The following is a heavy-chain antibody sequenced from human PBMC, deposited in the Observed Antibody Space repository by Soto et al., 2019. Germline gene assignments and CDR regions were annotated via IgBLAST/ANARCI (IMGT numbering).Heavy chain of an antibody. CDR3: VHRLLYFEAFKI. CDR2: YYWDDDK. Sequence: QITLKESGPPLVKPTQTLTLTCTFSGFSLNSGGEGVGWIRQPPGKALEWLALYYWDDDKRYSPSLKTRLTITKDTSKNQGVLTLTNMDPVDTATYFCVHRLLYFEAFKIWGQGTMVTVSS. V-gene: IGHV2-5*02. CDR1: GFSLNSGGEG. J-gene: IGHJ3*02. D-gene: IGHD3-10*01.